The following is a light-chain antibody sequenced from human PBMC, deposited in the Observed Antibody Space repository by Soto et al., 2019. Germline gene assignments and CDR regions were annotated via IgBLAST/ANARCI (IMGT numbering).Light chain of an antibody. J-gene: IGKJ2*01. CDR2: CAS. Sequence: EIVLTQSPGTLSLSPGERATLSCRASQSVSSSYLAWYQQKPGQAPRLLIYCASSRATGIPDSFSGSGSGTDFTLTISRLEPEDFAVYYCQQYGSSPPYTFGQGTKLEIK. CDR1: QSVSSSY. CDR3: QQYGSSPPYT. V-gene: IGKV3-20*01.